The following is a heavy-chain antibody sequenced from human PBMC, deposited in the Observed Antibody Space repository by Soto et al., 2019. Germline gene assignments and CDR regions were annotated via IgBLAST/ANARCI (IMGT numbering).Heavy chain of an antibody. CDR2: ISAYNGNT. CDR1: GYTFTSYG. CDR3: ARDRAPLDDYVWGSYRYGSHLSF. V-gene: IGHV1-18*01. Sequence: ASVKVSCKASGYTFTSYGISWVRQAPGQGLEWMGWISAYNGNTNYAQKLQGRVTMTTDTSTSTAYMELRSLRSDDTAVYYCARDRAPLDDYVWGSYRYGSHLSFWGQGTLVTVSS. D-gene: IGHD3-16*02. J-gene: IGHJ4*02.